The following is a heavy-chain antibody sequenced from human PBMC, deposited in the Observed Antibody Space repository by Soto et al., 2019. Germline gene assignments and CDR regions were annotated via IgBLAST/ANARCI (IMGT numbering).Heavy chain of an antibody. CDR2: INPIGGST. J-gene: IGHJ4*02. CDR1: GYTFTSYD. Sequence: GASVKVSCKASGYTFTSYDINWVRQATGQGLEWMGIINPIGGSTSYAQKFQGRVTMTRDTSTSTVYMELSSLRSEDTAVYYCARDLSTSCYFDYWGQGTLVTVSS. CDR3: ARDLSTSCYFDY. D-gene: IGHD2-2*01. V-gene: IGHV1-46*01.